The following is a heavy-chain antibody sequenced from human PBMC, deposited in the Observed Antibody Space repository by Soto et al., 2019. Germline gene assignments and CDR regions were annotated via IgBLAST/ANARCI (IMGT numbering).Heavy chain of an antibody. Sequence: QLQLQESGSGLVKPSQTLSLTCAVSGGSISSGGYSWSWIRQPPGKGLEWIGYIYHSGSTYYNPSPKGRSTNTGDRAQNQVPRKLSSVTAADTAVDDRARGPGDFWSCYYSWFDPWGQGTLVTVSS. J-gene: IGHJ5*02. CDR2: IYHSGST. D-gene: IGHD3-3*01. CDR3: ARGPGDFWSCYYSWFDP. CDR1: GGSISSGGYS. V-gene: IGHV4-30-2*01.